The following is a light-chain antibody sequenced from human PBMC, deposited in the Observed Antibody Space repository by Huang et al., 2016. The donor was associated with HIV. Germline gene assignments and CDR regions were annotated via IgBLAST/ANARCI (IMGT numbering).Light chain of an antibody. CDR3: QQYDSSPWT. CDR1: QSVSSIY. Sequence: EIVLTQSPGTLSLSPGERATLSCRASQSVSSIYFAWYQQKPGQAPRLLFYGASCRATGIPDRFSGSGSGTDFTLTISRLEPEDFAVYYCQQYDSSPWTFGQGTKVEIK. J-gene: IGKJ1*01. CDR2: GAS. V-gene: IGKV3-20*01.